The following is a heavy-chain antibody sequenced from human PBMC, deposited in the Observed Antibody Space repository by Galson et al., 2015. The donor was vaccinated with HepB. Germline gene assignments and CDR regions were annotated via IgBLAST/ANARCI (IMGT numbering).Heavy chain of an antibody. CDR1: GYTLTELS. D-gene: IGHD6-13*01. V-gene: IGHV1-2*02. J-gene: IGHJ6*03. CDR2: INPNSGGT. Sequence: SVKVSCKVSGYTLTELSMHWVRQAPGQGLEWMGWINPNSGGTNYAQKFQGRVTMTRDTSISTAYMELSRLRSDDTAVYYCARDKVLQYYYYMDVWGKGTTVTVSS. CDR3: ARDKVLQYYYYMDV.